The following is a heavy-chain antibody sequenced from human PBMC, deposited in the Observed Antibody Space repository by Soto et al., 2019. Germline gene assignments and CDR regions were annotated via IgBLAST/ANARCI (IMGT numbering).Heavy chain of an antibody. CDR1: GYTFTSYG. Sequence: ASVKVSCKASGYTFTSYGISWVRQAPGQGLEWMGWISAYNGNTNYAQKLQGRVTMTTDTSTSTAYMELRSLRSDDTAVYYCAGGSSSSSGAYYYYYGMDVWGQGTTVTVSS. J-gene: IGHJ6*02. CDR3: AGGSSSSSGAYYYYYGMDV. D-gene: IGHD6-6*01. CDR2: ISAYNGNT. V-gene: IGHV1-18*04.